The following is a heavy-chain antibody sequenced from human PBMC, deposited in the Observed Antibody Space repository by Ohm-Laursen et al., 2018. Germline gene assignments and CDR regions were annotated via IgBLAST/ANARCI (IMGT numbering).Heavy chain of an antibody. CDR3: AKTRYFSRGSCDFDY. V-gene: IGHV3-23*01. D-gene: IGHD2-15*01. Sequence: SLRLSCTASGFTFGTYGMSWVRQAPGKGLEWVSAISGNGDSTYYTDSVKGRFTISRDNSKNTLYLQMNGLRAEDTAVYYCAKTRYFSRGSCDFDYWGQGTLVTVSS. CDR1: GFTFGTYG. CDR2: ISGNGDST. J-gene: IGHJ4*02.